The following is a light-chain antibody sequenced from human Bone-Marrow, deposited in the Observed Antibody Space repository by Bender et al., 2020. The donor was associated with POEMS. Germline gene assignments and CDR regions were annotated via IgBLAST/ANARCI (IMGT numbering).Light chain of an antibody. CDR2: EVR. CDR3: TSYAGSYNLP. V-gene: IGLV2-8*01. CDR1: TSDVGASDY. Sequence: QSALTQPASVSGSPGQSVTISCTGGTSDVGASDYISWYQHHPGKAPKLIIFEVRRRPSGVPDRFSGSKSGNTASLTVAGLQSEDEADYYCTSYAGSYNLPFGTGTKVTVL. J-gene: IGLJ1*01.